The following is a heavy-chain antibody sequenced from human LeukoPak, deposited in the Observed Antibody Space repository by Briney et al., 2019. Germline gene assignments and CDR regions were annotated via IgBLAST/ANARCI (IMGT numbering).Heavy chain of an antibody. V-gene: IGHV4-59*01. D-gene: IGHD6-25*01. Sequence: SGTLSLTCTVSGDSIDTYYWAWVRQPPGKTLEYIGYIYYGGSTNYNPSLKSRVTISRDTSKNQFSLEVTSVTAADTAVYYCGRWLRAAGAKYFFDSWGQGTLVTVSS. CDR3: GRWLRAAGAKYFFDS. J-gene: IGHJ4*02. CDR2: IYYGGST. CDR1: GDSIDTYY.